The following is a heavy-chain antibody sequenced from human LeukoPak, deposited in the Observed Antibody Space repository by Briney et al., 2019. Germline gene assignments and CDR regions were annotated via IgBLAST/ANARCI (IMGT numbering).Heavy chain of an antibody. D-gene: IGHD3/OR15-3a*01. Sequence: SVKVSCKASGGTFSSYAISWVRQAPGQGLEWMGRIIPIFGIANYAQKFQGRVTITADKSTSTAYMELSSLRSEDTAVYYCARGGFLDRQNWFDPWGQGTLVTVSS. CDR3: ARGGFLDRQNWFDP. V-gene: IGHV1-69*04. CDR1: GGTFSSYA. J-gene: IGHJ5*02. CDR2: IIPIFGIA.